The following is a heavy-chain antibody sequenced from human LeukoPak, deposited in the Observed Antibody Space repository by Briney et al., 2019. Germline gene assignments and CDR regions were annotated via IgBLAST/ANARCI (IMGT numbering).Heavy chain of an antibody. J-gene: IGHJ4*02. D-gene: IGHD1-26*01. CDR2: ISSSSSYI. V-gene: IGHV3-21*01. CDR1: GFTFSSYS. CDR3: ARDRGGLLRGNKYYFDY. Sequence: GGSLRLSCAASGFTFSSYSMNWVRQAPGKGLEWVSSISSSSSYIYYADSVKGRFTISRDNAKNSLYLQMNSLRAEDTAVYYCARDRGGLLRGNKYYFDYWGQGTLVTVSS.